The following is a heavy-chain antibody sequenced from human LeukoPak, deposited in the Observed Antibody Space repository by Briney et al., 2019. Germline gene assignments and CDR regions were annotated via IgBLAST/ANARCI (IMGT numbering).Heavy chain of an antibody. D-gene: IGHD2/OR15-2a*01. CDR1: GFTFSTYS. CDR2: ITSSSSYI. J-gene: IGHJ4*02. Sequence: GGSLRLSCAASGFTFSTYSMNWVRQAPGKGLEWVSSITSSSSYIYYADSVKGRFTISRDNAKNSLYLQMNSLTADDTALYYCAILSTSPSIGDYWGQGTLVTVSS. V-gene: IGHV3-21*01. CDR3: AILSTSPSIGDY.